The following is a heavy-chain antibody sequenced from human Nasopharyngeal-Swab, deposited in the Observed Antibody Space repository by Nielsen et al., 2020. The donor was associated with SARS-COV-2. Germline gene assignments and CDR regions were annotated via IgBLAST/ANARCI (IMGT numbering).Heavy chain of an antibody. J-gene: IGHJ4*02. CDR3: ARDRNNWNDFDY. CDR1: GFTFSSYW. CDR2: IKEDGSDK. D-gene: IGHD1-1*01. Sequence: GGPLRLSCAASGFTFSSYWMTWVRQAPGKGLEWVANIKEDGSDKHYVDSVKGRFTISRDNAKNSLYLQMNSLRAEDAALYYCARDRNNWNDFDYWGQGTLVTVSS. V-gene: IGHV3-7*01.